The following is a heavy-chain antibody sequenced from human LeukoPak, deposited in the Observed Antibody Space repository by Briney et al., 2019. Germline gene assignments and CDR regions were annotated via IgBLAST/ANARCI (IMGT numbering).Heavy chain of an antibody. Sequence: PGGSLRLSCTASGFRIGGYSIHWVRRPPGKGLEWLSYISVSGTIHADSVMGRVTVSRDNAKNSLYLQMNSLRVEDTAVYYCARIRGSTLPISYMDVWGKGTTVTVSS. J-gene: IGHJ6*03. D-gene: IGHD6-13*01. CDR1: GFRIGGYS. CDR2: ISVSGTI. CDR3: ARIRGSTLPISYMDV. V-gene: IGHV3-69-1*01.